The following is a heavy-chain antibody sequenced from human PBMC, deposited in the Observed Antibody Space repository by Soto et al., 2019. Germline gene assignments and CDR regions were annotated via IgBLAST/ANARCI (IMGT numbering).Heavy chain of an antibody. V-gene: IGHV3-48*03. CDR1: VLTLSNFE. CDR3: ATRYSDYY. Sequence: GGSLRLSCASSVLTLSNFETDWVRQAPGKGLEWIAYISIGARSIHYADSVRGRLTISRDDAENSVFLQMDRLSAEDTAVYFCATRYSDYY. CDR2: ISIGARSI. J-gene: IGHJ6*01. D-gene: IGHD1-26*01.